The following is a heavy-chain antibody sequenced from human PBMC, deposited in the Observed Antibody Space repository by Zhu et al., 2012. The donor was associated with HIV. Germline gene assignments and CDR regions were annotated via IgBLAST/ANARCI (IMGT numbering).Heavy chain of an antibody. CDR3: ARLPLRLGDYRLYYFDY. V-gene: IGHV4-34*01. CDR1: GGSFSGYY. CDR2: INHSGST. J-gene: IGHJ4*02. D-gene: IGHD3-16*02. Sequence: QVQLQQWGAGLLKPSETLSLTCAVYGGSFSGYYWSWIRQPPGKGLEWIGEINHSGSTNYNPSLKSRVTISVDTSKNQFSLKLSSVTAADTAVYYCARLPLRLGDYRLYYFDYVGQGTLVHRLL.